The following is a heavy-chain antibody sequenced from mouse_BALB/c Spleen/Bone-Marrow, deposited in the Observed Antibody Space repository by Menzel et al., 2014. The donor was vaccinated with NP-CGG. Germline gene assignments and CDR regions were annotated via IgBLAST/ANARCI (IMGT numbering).Heavy chain of an antibody. D-gene: IGHD2-4*01. CDR2: IDPFNGVT. CDR3: ARRVITTGPGFAY. CDR1: GYSFTSYY. Sequence: EVQLQQSGPELMKPGASVKISCKASGYSFTSYYIHWVKQNHGKSLEWIRYIDPFNGVTIYNQKFKGKATLTADKSSSTAYMHLSSLTSEDSAVYYCARRVITTGPGFAYWGQGTLVTVSA. V-gene: IGHV1-31*01. J-gene: IGHJ3*01.